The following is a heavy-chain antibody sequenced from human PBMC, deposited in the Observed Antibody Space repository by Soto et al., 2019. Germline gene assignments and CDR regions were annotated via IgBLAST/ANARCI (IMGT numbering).Heavy chain of an antibody. CDR1: GFTFSNYG. Sequence: EVQQVESGGGLVQPGGSLRLSCAASGFTFSNYGMHWVRQAPGKGLVWVSHISSDGSSTNYADSVKGRFTISRDNAKNTLYLQMNSLRVEDTAVYYCARGDYDFWSGYYHFDYWGQGTLVTVSS. J-gene: IGHJ4*02. V-gene: IGHV3-74*01. D-gene: IGHD3-3*01. CDR2: ISSDGSST. CDR3: ARGDYDFWSGYYHFDY.